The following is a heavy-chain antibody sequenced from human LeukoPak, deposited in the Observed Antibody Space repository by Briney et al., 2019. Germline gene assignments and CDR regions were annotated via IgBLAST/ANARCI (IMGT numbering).Heavy chain of an antibody. J-gene: IGHJ6*02. V-gene: IGHV1-46*01. Sequence: ASVKVSCKASGYTFTSYYIHWVRQAPGQGLEWMGIINPSGGSTSYAQKFQGRVTMTRDTSTSTVYMELSSLRSEDTAVYYCARETIFTGKEGYYYYGMDVWGQGTTVTASS. CDR3: ARETIFTGKEGYYYYGMDV. D-gene: IGHD3-9*01. CDR2: INPSGGST. CDR1: GYTFTSYY.